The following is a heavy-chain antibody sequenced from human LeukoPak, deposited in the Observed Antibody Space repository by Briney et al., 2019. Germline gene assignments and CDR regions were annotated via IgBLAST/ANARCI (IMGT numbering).Heavy chain of an antibody. CDR3: ATGRYSYGLFDY. J-gene: IGHJ4*02. CDR1: GYTLTELS. Sequence: ASVKVSCKVSGYTLTELSMHWVRQAPGKGLEWMGGFDPKDGETIYAQKFQGRVTMTEDTSTDTAYMELSSLRSEDTAVYYCATGRYSYGLFDYWGQGTLVTVSS. V-gene: IGHV1-24*01. CDR2: FDPKDGET. D-gene: IGHD5-18*01.